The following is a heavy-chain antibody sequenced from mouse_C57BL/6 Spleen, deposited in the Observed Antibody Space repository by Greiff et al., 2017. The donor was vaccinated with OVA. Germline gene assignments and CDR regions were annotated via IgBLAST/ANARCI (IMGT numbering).Heavy chain of an antibody. V-gene: IGHV1-82*01. D-gene: IGHD1-1*01. Sequence: VQLQQSGPELVKPGASVKISCKASGYAFSSSWMNWVKQRPGKGLEWIGRIYPGDGDTNYNGKFKGKATLTADKSSSTAYMQLSSLTSEDSAVYFCARSEAYYGSSHDYWGQGTTLTVSS. CDR1: GYAFSSSW. CDR3: ARSEAYYGSSHDY. J-gene: IGHJ2*01. CDR2: IYPGDGDT.